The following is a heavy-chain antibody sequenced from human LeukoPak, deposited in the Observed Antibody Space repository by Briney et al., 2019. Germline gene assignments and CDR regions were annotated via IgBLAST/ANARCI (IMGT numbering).Heavy chain of an antibody. D-gene: IGHD1-26*01. CDR1: GFTFSSYA. J-gene: IGHJ4*02. CDR3: ARAEWELLNFDY. Sequence: GRSLRLSCAASGFTFSSYAMHWVRQAPGKGLEWVAVISYDGSNKYYADSVKGRFTISRDNSKNTLYLQMNSLRAEDTAVYYCARAEWELLNFDYWGRGTLVTVSS. CDR2: ISYDGSNK. V-gene: IGHV3-30-3*01.